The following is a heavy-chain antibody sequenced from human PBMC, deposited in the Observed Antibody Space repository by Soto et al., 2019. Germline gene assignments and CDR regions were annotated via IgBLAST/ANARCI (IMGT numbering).Heavy chain of an antibody. V-gene: IGHV3-7*04. CDR2: IKQDGTEK. D-gene: IGHD4-17*01. CDR1: GFTFTNYW. CDR3: ARGLRWLDY. Sequence: GGSLRLSCAASGFTFTNYWMTWVRQAPGKGLELVANIKQDGTEKYYVDSVKGLFTISRDNAKNSLFLQMNSLRAEDTAVFYCARGLRWLDYWGQGTLVTVSS. J-gene: IGHJ4*02.